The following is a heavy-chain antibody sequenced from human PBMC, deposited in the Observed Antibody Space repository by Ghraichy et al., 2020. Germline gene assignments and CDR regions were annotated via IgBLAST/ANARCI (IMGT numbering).Heavy chain of an antibody. CDR3: AREGIAAADLN. CDR1: GGSVSSGSYY. D-gene: IGHD6-13*01. Sequence: SETLSLTCTVSGGSVSSGSYYWSWIRQPPGKGLEWIGYIYYSGSTNYNPSLKSRVTISVDTSKNQFSLKLSSVTAADTAVYYCAREGIAAADLNWGQGTLVTVSS. J-gene: IGHJ4*02. V-gene: IGHV4-61*01. CDR2: IYYSGST.